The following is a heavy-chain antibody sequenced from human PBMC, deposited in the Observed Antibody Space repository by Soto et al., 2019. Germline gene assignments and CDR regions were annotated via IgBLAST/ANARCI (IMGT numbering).Heavy chain of an antibody. J-gene: IGHJ3*02. Sequence: SETLSPTCTVSGGSISSYYWSWIRQPPGKGLEWIGYIYYSGSTNYNPSLKSRVTISVDTSKNQFSLKLSSVTAADTAVYYCARDDPLAAADAFDIWGQGTMVTVSS. V-gene: IGHV4-59*01. CDR3: ARDDPLAAADAFDI. CDR2: IYYSGST. D-gene: IGHD6-13*01. CDR1: GGSISSYY.